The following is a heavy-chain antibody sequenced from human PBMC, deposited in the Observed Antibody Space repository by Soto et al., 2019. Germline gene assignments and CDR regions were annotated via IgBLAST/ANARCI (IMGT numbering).Heavy chain of an antibody. V-gene: IGHV3-23*01. Sequence: EVPLLESGGGLVQPGGSLRLSCAASGFTFSSYAMSWVRQAPGKGLEWVSAISGSGGSTYYADSVKGRFTISRDNSKNTLYLQMNSLRAEDTAVYYCAKDTTMVRLNYGMDVWGQGTTVTVSS. J-gene: IGHJ6*02. CDR3: AKDTTMVRLNYGMDV. CDR1: GFTFSSYA. CDR2: ISGSGGST. D-gene: IGHD3-10*01.